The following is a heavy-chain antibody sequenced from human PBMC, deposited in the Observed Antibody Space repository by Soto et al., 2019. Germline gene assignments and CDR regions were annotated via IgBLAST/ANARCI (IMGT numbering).Heavy chain of an antibody. CDR1: GFTFSIYT. J-gene: IGHJ4*02. Sequence: EVQLLESGGGLVQPAGSLRLSCAASGFTFSIYTMSWFRQAPGKGLEWVSSIYGNGRSTFYSASVKGRFTISRDNSGNTVYLQMSSLRAEDTAIYYCANDFTPDSRWDIDYWGQGSLVTVSS. D-gene: IGHD1-26*01. CDR2: IYGNGRST. V-gene: IGHV3-23*01. CDR3: ANDFTPDSRWDIDY.